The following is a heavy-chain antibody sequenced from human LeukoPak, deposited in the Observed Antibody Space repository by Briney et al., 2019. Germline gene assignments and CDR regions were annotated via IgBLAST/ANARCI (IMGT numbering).Heavy chain of an antibody. CDR3: ARVKYYYGSSGYAY. CDR1: GYTFTGYY. V-gene: IGHV1-2*02. CDR2: INPNSGGT. J-gene: IGHJ4*02. D-gene: IGHD3-22*01. Sequence: ASVKVSYKASGYTFTGYYMHWVRQAPGQGLEWMGWINPNSGGTNYAQKFQGRVTMTRDTSISTAYMELSRLRSDDTAVYYCARVKYYYGSSGYAYWGQGTLVTVSS.